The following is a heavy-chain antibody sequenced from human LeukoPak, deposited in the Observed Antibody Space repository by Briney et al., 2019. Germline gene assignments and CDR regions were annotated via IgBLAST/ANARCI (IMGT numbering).Heavy chain of an antibody. D-gene: IGHD3-16*01. V-gene: IGHV3-74*01. CDR1: GFPFSIYW. J-gene: IGHJ4*02. Sequence: EGSLSLSCAAPGFPFSIYWMHWVRQAPGKGLVWVSRISSEGSSTTYADSVKGRFTISRDNAKDTLYLQMNSLRAEDTAVYYCARGENTYIDYWGQGTLVTVSS. CDR3: ARGENTYIDY. CDR2: ISSEGSST.